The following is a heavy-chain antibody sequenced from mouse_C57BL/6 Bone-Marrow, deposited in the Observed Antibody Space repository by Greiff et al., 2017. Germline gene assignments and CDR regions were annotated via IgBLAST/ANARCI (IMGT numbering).Heavy chain of an antibody. J-gene: IGHJ3*01. CDR3: ASPITTVVATPFAY. Sequence: EVKLVESVAELVRPGASVKLSCTASGFNIKNTYMHWVKQRPEQGLEWIGRIDPANGNTTYAPKFQGKATITADTSSNTAYLQLSSLTSEDTAIYYCASPITTVVATPFAYWGQGTLVTVSA. CDR2: IDPANGNT. V-gene: IGHV14-3*01. D-gene: IGHD1-1*01. CDR1: GFNIKNTY.